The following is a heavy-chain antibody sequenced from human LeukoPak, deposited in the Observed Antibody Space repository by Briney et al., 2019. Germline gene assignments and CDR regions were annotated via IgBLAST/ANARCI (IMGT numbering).Heavy chain of an antibody. D-gene: IGHD1-1*01. CDR3: ARVQLERSGEPFDY. CDR1: GYTFTRYG. Sequence: ASVKVSCKASGYTFTRYGISWVRQAPGQGLEWMGWISGYNGNTNYAQKVQGRVTMTTDTSTSTAYMELRSLRSDDTAVYYCARVQLERSGEPFDYWGQGTLVAVSS. J-gene: IGHJ4*02. V-gene: IGHV1-18*01. CDR2: ISGYNGNT.